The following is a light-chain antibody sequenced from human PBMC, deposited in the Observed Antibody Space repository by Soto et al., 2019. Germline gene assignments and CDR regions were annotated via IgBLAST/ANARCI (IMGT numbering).Light chain of an antibody. Sequence: IRMTQSPSSLSASTGDRVTITCRASQGISSYLAWYQQKPGKAPKLLIYAASTLQSGVPSRFSGSGSGTDFTLTISCLQSEDFATYYCQQYYSYPAITFGQGTRLAIK. J-gene: IGKJ5*01. CDR1: QGISSY. CDR3: QQYYSYPAIT. CDR2: AAS. V-gene: IGKV1-8*01.